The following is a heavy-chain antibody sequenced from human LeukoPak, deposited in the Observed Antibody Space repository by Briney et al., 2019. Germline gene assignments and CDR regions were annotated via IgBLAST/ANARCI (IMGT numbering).Heavy chain of an antibody. CDR3: ARLYCSSTSCYYHAFDI. Sequence: SGGSLRLSCAASGFTFSTYGMHWVRQAPGKGLEWVAVMSYDDTNKYYADSVKGRFTISRDNAKNSLYLQMNSLRAEDTAVYYCARLYCSSTSCYYHAFDIWGQGTMVTVSS. D-gene: IGHD2-2*01. J-gene: IGHJ3*02. CDR1: GFTFSTYG. V-gene: IGHV3-30*03. CDR2: MSYDDTNK.